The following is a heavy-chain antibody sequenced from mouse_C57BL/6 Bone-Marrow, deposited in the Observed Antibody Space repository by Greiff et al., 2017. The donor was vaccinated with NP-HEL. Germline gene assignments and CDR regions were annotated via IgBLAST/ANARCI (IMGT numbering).Heavy chain of an antibody. Sequence: EVKLMESGGDLVKPGGSLKLSCAASGFTFSSYGMSWVRQTPDKRLEWVANISSGGSYTYYPDSVKGRFTISRDNSKNTLYLQMNRLKSEDTAMYYCAIHTGGYDEGAWLAYWGQGTLVTVSA. D-gene: IGHD2-2*01. CDR1: GFTFSSYG. CDR3: AIHTGGYDEGAWLAY. V-gene: IGHV5-6*01. J-gene: IGHJ3*01. CDR2: ISSGGSYT.